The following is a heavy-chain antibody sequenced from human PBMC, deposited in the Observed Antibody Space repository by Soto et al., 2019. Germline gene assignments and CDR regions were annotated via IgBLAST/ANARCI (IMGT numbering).Heavy chain of an antibody. CDR2: IIPIFGTA. CDR1: GGTFSSYA. D-gene: IGHD3-22*01. CDR3: AREYYSSGYSAGVLFTYYYGMDV. J-gene: IGHJ6*02. V-gene: IGHV1-69*13. Sequence: SVKVSCKASGGTFSSYAISGVRQAPGQGLEWMGGIIPIFGTANYAQKFQGRVTITADESTSTAYMELSSLRSEDTAVYYCAREYYSSGYSAGVLFTYYYGMDVWGQGTTVTVSS.